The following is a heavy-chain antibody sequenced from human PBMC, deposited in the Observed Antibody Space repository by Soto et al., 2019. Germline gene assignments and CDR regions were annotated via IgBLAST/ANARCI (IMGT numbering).Heavy chain of an antibody. J-gene: IGHJ4*02. V-gene: IGHV1-18*01. CDR3: AKDRLVLLWFEALADY. CDR2: ISAYNGNT. Sequence: GASVKVSCKASGYTFTSYGISWVRQAPGQGLEWMGWISAYNGNTNYAQKLQGRVTMTTDTSTSTAYMELRSLRSDDTAVYYCAKDRLVLLWFEALADYWGQGTLVTVSS. D-gene: IGHD3-10*01. CDR1: GYTFTSYG.